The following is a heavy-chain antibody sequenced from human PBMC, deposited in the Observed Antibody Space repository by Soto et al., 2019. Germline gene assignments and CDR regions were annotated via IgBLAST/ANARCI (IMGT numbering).Heavy chain of an antibody. Sequence: QVQLQESGPGLVKPSETLSLTCTVSGGSMSSYYWSWIRQPPGMGLEWIGYIFYSGTTNYNPSLTSRXXIXVXRSQDQFSLLMSSVTPADTAVYSCARGGTVFHGVDYWGQGTLVTVSS. D-gene: IGHD4-17*01. CDR3: ARGGTVFHGVDY. CDR2: IFYSGTT. CDR1: GGSMSSYY. J-gene: IGHJ4*02. V-gene: IGHV4-59*01.